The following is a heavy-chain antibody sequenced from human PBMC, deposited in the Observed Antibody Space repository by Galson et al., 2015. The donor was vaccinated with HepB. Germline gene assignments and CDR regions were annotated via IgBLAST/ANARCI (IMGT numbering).Heavy chain of an antibody. CDR3: AKGQGSPGYSSGWYGQDY. D-gene: IGHD6-19*01. V-gene: IGHV3-23*01. J-gene: IGHJ4*02. CDR2: ISGSGAST. CDR1: GFTFSSYA. Sequence: SLRLSCAASGFTFSSYAMSWVRQAPGKGLEWVSAISGSGASTYYADSVKGRFTISRDNSKNTLYLRMNSLRAEDTAVYYCAKGQGSPGYSSGWYGQDYWGQGTLVTVSS.